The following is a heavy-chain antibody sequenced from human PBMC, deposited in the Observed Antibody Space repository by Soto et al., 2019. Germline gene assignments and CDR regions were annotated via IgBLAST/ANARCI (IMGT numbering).Heavy chain of an antibody. CDR1: GGSIRNSNYQ. J-gene: IGHJ6*02. CDR2: IYYNGNT. CDR3: ASYSGSYYYGMDV. V-gene: IGHV4-39*01. D-gene: IGHD1-26*01. Sequence: SETLSLTCTVSGGSIRNSNYQWVWIRQPPGKGLEWIGHIYYNGNTYYNPSLKSRVTISVDTSKNQFSLKLSSVTAADTAVYYCASYSGSYYYGMDVWGQGTTVTVSS.